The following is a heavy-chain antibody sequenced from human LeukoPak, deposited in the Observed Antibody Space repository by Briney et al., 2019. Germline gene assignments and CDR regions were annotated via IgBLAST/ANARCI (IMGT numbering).Heavy chain of an antibody. D-gene: IGHD5-18*01. CDR2: INHSGST. J-gene: IGHJ6*03. CDR1: GGSFSGYY. CDR3: ARGSMELWFSLGYYYMDV. V-gene: IGHV4-34*01. Sequence: SETLSLTCAVYGGSFSGYYWSWIRQPPGKGLEWIGEINHSGSTNYNPSLKSRVTISVDTSKNQFSLKLSSVTAADTAVYYCARGSMELWFSLGYYYMDVWGKGTTVTVSS.